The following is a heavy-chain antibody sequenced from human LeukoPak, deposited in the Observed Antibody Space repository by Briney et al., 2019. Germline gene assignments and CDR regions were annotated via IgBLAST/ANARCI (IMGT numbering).Heavy chain of an antibody. V-gene: IGHV3-53*01. J-gene: IGHJ4*02. CDR2: IYASGGA. Sequence: GGSMRLSCVASGFDVNDNFMLWIRQAPGQGLEWISIIYASGGAFHSESVKGRFSAFRDTSKNTIFLQMNNLRAADTAMYYCVRRHDYWGQGTLVTVSS. CDR3: VRRHDY. CDR1: GFDVNDNF.